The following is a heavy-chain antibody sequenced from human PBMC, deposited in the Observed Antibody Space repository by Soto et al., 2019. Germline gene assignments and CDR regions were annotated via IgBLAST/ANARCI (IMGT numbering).Heavy chain of an antibody. CDR1: GYTFTGYY. V-gene: IGHV1-2*04. CDR3: VCVTSTISVINGNYYYMDV. J-gene: IGHJ6*03. D-gene: IGHD3-9*01. Sequence: ASVKVSCKASGYTFTGYYMHWVRQAPGQGLEWMGWINPNSGGTNYAQKFQGWVTMTRDTSISTAYMELSRLRSEDTAVYYCVCVTSTISVINGNYYYMDVWGKETTVTVSS. CDR2: INPNSGGT.